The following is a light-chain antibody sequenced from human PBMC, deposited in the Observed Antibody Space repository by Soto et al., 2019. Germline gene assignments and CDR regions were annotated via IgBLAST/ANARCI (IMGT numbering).Light chain of an antibody. J-gene: IGKJ1*01. CDR1: QSVSSY. CDR2: GAS. Sequence: DIVMTQSPSTLSVSPGERATLSCRASQSVSSYLAWYQQKPGQAPRLLIYGASTRATGIPARFSGSGSGTEFTLTISSLQSEDFAVYYCQQYNNWPPGTFGQGTKVEIK. V-gene: IGKV3-15*01. CDR3: QQYNNWPPGT.